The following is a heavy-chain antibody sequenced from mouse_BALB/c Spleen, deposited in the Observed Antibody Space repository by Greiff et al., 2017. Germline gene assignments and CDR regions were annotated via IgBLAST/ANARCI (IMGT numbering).Heavy chain of an antibody. J-gene: IGHJ1*01. CDR3: ARGPPSTVVAHGYFDV. V-gene: IGHV5-17*02. CDR1: GFTFSSFG. CDR2: ISSGSSTI. D-gene: IGHD1-1*01. Sequence: EVQVVESGGGLVQPGGSRKLSCAASGFTFSSFGMHWVRQAPEKGLEWVAYISSGSSTIYYADTVKGRFTISRDNPKNTLFLQMTSLRSEDTAMYYCARGPPSTVVAHGYFDVWGAGTTVTVSS.